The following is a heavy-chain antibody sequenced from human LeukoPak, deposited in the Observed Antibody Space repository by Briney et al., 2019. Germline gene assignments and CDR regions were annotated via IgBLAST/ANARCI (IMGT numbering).Heavy chain of an antibody. CDR3: AREGAYRTYGDYSPFDF. Sequence: SQTLSLTCTVSGGSISSGGYYWSWIRQPPGKGLEWIGYIYHSGSTYYNPSLKSRVTISVDRSKNQFSLKLSSVTAADTAVYYCAREGAYRTYGDYSPFDFWGQGTLVTVSS. J-gene: IGHJ5*01. V-gene: IGHV4-30-2*01. CDR1: GGSISSGGYY. D-gene: IGHD4-17*01. CDR2: IYHSGST.